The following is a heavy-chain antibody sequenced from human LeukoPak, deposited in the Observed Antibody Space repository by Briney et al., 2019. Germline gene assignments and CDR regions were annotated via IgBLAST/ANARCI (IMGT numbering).Heavy chain of an antibody. CDR2: XSAYNXXT. CDR1: GYTFTSYG. Sequence: ASVKVSCKASGYTFTSYGISWXXXXXGXXXXWXGXXSAYNXXTNYAQKLQGRVTMTTDTSTNTAYMELRSLRSDDTAVYYCARGRTYYYDSSAYWEPFPLDYWGQGTLVTVSS. D-gene: IGHD3-22*01. J-gene: IGHJ4*02. V-gene: IGHV1-18*01. CDR3: ARGRTYYYDSSAYWEPFPLDY.